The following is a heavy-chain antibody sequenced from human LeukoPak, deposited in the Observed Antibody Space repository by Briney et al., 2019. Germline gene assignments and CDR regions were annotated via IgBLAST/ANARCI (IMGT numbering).Heavy chain of an antibody. CDR2: INPNSGGT. D-gene: IGHD2-15*01. J-gene: IGHJ4*02. CDR3: ARDKPAEAALDF. Sequence: ASVKVSCKASVYTFTGYYIHWVRQAPGQGLDWMGWINPNSGGTNYAQKFQGRVTMTRDRSINTAYMDLRSLTYDDTAVYYCARDKPAEAALDFWGQGTLVTVSS. CDR1: VYTFTGYY. V-gene: IGHV1-2*02.